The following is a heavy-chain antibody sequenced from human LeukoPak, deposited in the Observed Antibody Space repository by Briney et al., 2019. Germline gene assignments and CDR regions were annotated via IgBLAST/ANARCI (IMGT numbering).Heavy chain of an antibody. D-gene: IGHD2-15*01. CDR1: GYTFSSYG. Sequence: ASVKGSCKASGYTFSSYGISWVRQAPGQGLEWMGWISAYNGNIKYAQKFQGRVTMTTDTSTSTAYMELRSLRSDDTAMYFCARDDLDCSGGTCYPDDFWGQGTLVTVSS. V-gene: IGHV1-18*01. CDR2: ISAYNGNI. J-gene: IGHJ4*02. CDR3: ARDDLDCSGGTCYPDDF.